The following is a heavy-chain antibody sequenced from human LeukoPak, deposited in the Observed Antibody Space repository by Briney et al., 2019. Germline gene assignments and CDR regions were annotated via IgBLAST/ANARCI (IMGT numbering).Heavy chain of an antibody. CDR3: ARGAPGYSSSWYRPPAYYFDY. D-gene: IGHD6-13*01. V-gene: IGHV7-4-1*02. CDR2: INTNTGNP. CDR1: GYTFTSYA. J-gene: IGHJ4*02. Sequence: GASVKVSCKASGYTFTSYAMNWVRQAPGQGLEWMGWINTNTGNPTYAQGFTGRFVFSLDTSVSTAYLQISSLKAEDTAVYYCARGAPGYSSSWYRPPAYYFDYWGQGTLVTVSS.